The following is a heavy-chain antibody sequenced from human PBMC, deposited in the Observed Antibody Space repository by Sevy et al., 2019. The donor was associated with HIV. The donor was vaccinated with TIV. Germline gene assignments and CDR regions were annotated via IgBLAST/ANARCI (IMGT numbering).Heavy chain of an antibody. CDR1: GFTSGDYI. V-gene: IGHV3-49*03. Sequence: GGSLRLSCTPSGFTSGDYILTWFRQAPGKGLEWVGFIRSKTYGGTIEYAASVKGRITISRDDSKNIAYLRMNSLKTEDTAVYYCTRTSYYYDSGSHYGMDVWGQGTTVTVSS. J-gene: IGHJ6*02. CDR2: IRSKTYGGTI. D-gene: IGHD3-10*01. CDR3: TRTSYYYDSGSHYGMDV.